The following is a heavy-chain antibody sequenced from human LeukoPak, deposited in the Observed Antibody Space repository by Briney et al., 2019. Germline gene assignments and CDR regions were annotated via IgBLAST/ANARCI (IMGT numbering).Heavy chain of an antibody. D-gene: IGHD6-25*01. Sequence: GGSLRLSCTVSGFTFSDYYMTWIRQFPGKGLEWVSSMSSSGNTFYYADSVKGRFTISRDNAKNALYLEMNSLRVEDTAVYYCAREASGGYFYYMDIWGEGTTVIVSS. J-gene: IGHJ6*03. CDR3: AREASGGYFYYMDI. CDR2: MSSSGNTF. CDR1: GFTFSDYY. V-gene: IGHV3-11*04.